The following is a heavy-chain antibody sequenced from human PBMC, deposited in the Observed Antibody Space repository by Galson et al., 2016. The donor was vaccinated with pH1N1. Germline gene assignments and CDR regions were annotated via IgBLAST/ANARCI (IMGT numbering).Heavy chain of an antibody. CDR1: GYTFSNYG. Sequence: SVKVSCKASGYTFSNYGISWVRQAPGQGLEWMGSIRAYDGNTEYAQKFQGRLTMTTDTSATTAHMQLRSLRADDTAVYYCARSRVPIVTAYYYSHCRDVWGPGTPVSVSS. D-gene: IGHD2-21*02. J-gene: IGHJ6*02. V-gene: IGHV1-18*01. CDR2: IRAYDGNT. CDR3: ARSRVPIVTAYYYSHCRDV.